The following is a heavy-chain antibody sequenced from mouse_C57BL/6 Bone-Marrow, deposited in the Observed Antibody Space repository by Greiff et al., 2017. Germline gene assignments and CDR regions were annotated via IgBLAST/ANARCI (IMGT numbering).Heavy chain of an antibody. D-gene: IGHD2-3*01. CDR2: ISDGGSYT. V-gene: IGHV5-4*03. J-gene: IGHJ4*01. CDR3: ARGLLPYAMDY. CDR1: GFTFSSYA. Sequence: EVKLVEYGGGLVKPGGSLKLSCAASGFTFSSYAMSWVRQTPEKRLEWVATISDGGSYTYYPDNVKGRFTISRDNAKNNLYLQMSHLKSEDTAMYYCARGLLPYAMDYWGQGTSVTVSS.